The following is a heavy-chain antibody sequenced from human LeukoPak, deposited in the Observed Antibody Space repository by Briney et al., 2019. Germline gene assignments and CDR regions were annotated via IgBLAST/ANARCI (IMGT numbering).Heavy chain of an antibody. J-gene: IGHJ6*02. CDR2: ISWNSGSI. Sequence: GRSLRLSCAASGFTFDDYAMHWVRQAPGKGLEWVSGISWNSGSIGYADSVKGRFTISRDNSKNTLYLQMNSLRAEDTAVYYCARVGIYGDYVGYYYGMDVWGQGTTVTVSS. CDR3: ARVGIYGDYVGYYYGMDV. CDR1: GFTFDDYA. D-gene: IGHD4-17*01. V-gene: IGHV3-9*01.